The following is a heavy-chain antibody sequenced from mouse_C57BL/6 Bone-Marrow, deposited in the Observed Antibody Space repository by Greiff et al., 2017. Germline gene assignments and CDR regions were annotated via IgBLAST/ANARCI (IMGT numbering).Heavy chain of an antibody. J-gene: IGHJ3*01. V-gene: IGHV5-12*01. CDR1: GFTFSDYY. D-gene: IGHD2-4*01. CDR3: ARHEDYDGGPSWFAY. CDR2: ISNGSGST. Sequence: EVKLVESGGGLVQPGGSLKLSCAASGFTFSDYYMYWVRQTPEQRLEWIAYISNGSGSTYYPDTVKGRFTISRDNAKNTLYLQMSRLKSEDTAMYYCARHEDYDGGPSWFAYWGQGTLVTVSA.